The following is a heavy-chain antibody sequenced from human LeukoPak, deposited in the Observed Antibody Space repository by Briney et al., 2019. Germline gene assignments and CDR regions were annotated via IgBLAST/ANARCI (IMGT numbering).Heavy chain of an antibody. V-gene: IGHV3-74*01. CDR1: GFTFSSYG. D-gene: IGHD6-19*01. Sequence: GGSLRLSCAASGFTFSSYGMHWVRQAPGKGLEWVSRINSDGSSTSYADSVKGRFTISRDNAKNTLYLQMNSLRAEDTAVYYCARDQGQWLARRNWFDPWGQGTLVTVSS. J-gene: IGHJ5*02. CDR3: ARDQGQWLARRNWFDP. CDR2: INSDGSST.